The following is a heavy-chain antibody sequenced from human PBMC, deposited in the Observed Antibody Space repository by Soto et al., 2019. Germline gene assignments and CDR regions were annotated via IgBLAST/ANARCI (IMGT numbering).Heavy chain of an antibody. V-gene: IGHV1-69*02. D-gene: IGHD2-21*02. J-gene: IGHJ2*01. CDR3: VTEGCGGDCPL. CDR1: GGTFSRYT. CDR2: IIPILVIT. Sequence: QVQLVQSGAEVKKPGSSVKVSCKASGGTFSRYTISWVRQAPGQGLEWMGRIIPILVITNYAQKFQGRVTITADKSTSTAYMELSGLRSEDTAVYYCVTEGCGGDCPLWGRGTLVTVSS.